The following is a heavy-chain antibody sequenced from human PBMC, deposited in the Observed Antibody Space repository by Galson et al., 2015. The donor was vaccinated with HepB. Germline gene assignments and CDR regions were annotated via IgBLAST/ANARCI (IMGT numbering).Heavy chain of an antibody. Sequence: ETLSLTCTVSGGSISSYYWGWIRQPPGKGLEWIGSIYYSGSTYYNPSLKSRVTISVDTSKNQFSLKLSSVTAADTAVYYCARGHTGFLEWLPYPEPRYGMDVWGQGTTVTVSS. D-gene: IGHD3-3*01. CDR3: ARGHTGFLEWLPYPEPRYGMDV. CDR2: IYYSGST. V-gene: IGHV4-39*01. CDR1: GGSISSYY. J-gene: IGHJ6*02.